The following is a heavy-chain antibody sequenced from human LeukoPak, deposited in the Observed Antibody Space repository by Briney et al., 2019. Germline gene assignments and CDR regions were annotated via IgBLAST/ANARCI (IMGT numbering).Heavy chain of an antibody. Sequence: GGSLRLSCAASGFTFDDYGMSWVRQAPGKGLEWVSGINWNGGSTGYADSVKGRFTISRDNAKNSLYLQMNSLRAEDTAVYYCARDVTILRFGESNSQYYFDYWGQGTLVTVSS. V-gene: IGHV3-20*04. CDR2: INWNGGST. D-gene: IGHD3-10*01. CDR3: ARDVTILRFGESNSQYYFDY. J-gene: IGHJ4*02. CDR1: GFTFDDYG.